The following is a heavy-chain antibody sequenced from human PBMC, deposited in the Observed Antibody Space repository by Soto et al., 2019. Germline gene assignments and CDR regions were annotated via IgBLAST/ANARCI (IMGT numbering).Heavy chain of an antibody. J-gene: IGHJ6*02. CDR1: GFTFSNAW. D-gene: IGHD2-2*02. CDR2: IKSKTDGGTT. CDR3: TTDSYCSSTSCYTHYYYYGMDV. Sequence: GGSLRLSCAASGFTFSNAWMSWVRQAPGKGLEWVGRIKSKTDGGTTDYAAPVKGRFTISRDDSKNTLYLQMNSLKTEDTAVYYCTTDSYCSSTSCYTHYYYYGMDVWGQGTTVTVSS. V-gene: IGHV3-15*01.